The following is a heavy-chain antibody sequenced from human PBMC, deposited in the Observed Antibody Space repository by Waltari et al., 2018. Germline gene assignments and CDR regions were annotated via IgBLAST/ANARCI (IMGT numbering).Heavy chain of an antibody. Sequence: QVQLVQSGAEVTKPGASVKVSCKASGYTFTSYAITWVPQATGQGSEWMGWMNPNSGNTGYAQKFQGRVTMTRNTSISTAYMELSSLRSEDTAVYYCARVGSSSTSTGGADPWGQGTLVTVSS. CDR2: MNPNSGNT. V-gene: IGHV1-8*01. J-gene: IGHJ5*02. CDR1: GYTFTSYA. D-gene: IGHD2-2*01. CDR3: ARVGSSSTSTGGADP.